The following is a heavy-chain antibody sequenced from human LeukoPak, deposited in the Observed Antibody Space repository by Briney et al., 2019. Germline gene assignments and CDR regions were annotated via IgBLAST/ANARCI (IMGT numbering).Heavy chain of an antibody. J-gene: IGHJ6*02. CDR3: AKAAMVDNYYYGMDV. CDR1: GFTFDDYA. D-gene: IGHD5-18*01. Sequence: GGSLRLSCAASGFTFDDYAMHWVRQAPGKGLEWVSGISWNSGSIGYADSVKGRFTISRDNAKNSLYLQMNSLRAEDTALYYCAKAAMVDNYYYGMDVWGQGTTVTVSS. CDR2: ISWNSGSI. V-gene: IGHV3-9*01.